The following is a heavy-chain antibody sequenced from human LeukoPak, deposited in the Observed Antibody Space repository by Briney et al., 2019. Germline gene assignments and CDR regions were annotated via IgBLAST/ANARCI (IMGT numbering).Heavy chain of an antibody. CDR2: ISAYNGNT. J-gene: IGHJ5*02. Sequence: ASVKVSCKASGYRFTSYGITWVRQAPGQGLEWMGWISAYNGNTNYAQKLQGRVTLTTDTSTSTAYMELRSLRSDDTAVYYCAREGYCSGGTCYSTMNWFDPWGQGTLVIVSS. CDR3: AREGYCSGGTCYSTMNWFDP. V-gene: IGHV1-18*01. CDR1: GYRFTSYG. D-gene: IGHD2-15*01.